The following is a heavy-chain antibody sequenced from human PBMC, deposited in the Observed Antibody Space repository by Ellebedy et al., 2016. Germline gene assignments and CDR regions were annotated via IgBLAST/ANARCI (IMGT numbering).Heavy chain of an antibody. D-gene: IGHD3-22*01. V-gene: IGHV1-3*01. J-gene: IGHJ3*02. CDR1: GYTFTSYA. CDR2: INAGNGNT. Sequence: ASVKVSCKASGYTFTSYAMHWVRQAPGQRLEWMGWINAGNGNTKYSQKFQGRVTITRDTSASTAYMELSSLRSEDTAVYYCARDRYYDSSGYSLPYDAFDIWGQGTMVTVPS. CDR3: ARDRYYDSSGYSLPYDAFDI.